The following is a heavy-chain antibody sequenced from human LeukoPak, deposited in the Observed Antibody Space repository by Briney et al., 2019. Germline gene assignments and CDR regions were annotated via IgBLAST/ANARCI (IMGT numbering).Heavy chain of an antibody. CDR3: ARDLRTTMVRGPHTPNPTDY. D-gene: IGHD3-10*01. Sequence: PGGSLRLSCSASGFTFSRFWMSWVRQAPGKGLEWVSYISSSGSTIYYADSVKGRFTISRDNAKNSLYLQMNSLRAEDTAVYYCARDLRTTMVRGPHTPNPTDYWGQGTLVTVSS. V-gene: IGHV3-48*04. CDR2: ISSSGSTI. J-gene: IGHJ4*02. CDR1: GFTFSRFW.